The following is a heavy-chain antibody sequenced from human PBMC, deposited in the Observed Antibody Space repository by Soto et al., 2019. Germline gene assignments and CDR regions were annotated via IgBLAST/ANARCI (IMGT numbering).Heavy chain of an antibody. CDR1: GFTFSSHW. CDR3: ARAPRVPGDYYFDY. Sequence: EVQLVESGGGLVQPGGSLRLSCAASGFTFSSHWMHWVRQAPGKGLVWVSRIKTDGSDTTYAEFVKGRFTISRDNAKNTLYLQMNSLRAEDTAVYHCARAPRVPGDYYFDYWGQGTLVTVSS. V-gene: IGHV3-74*01. CDR2: IKTDGSDT. J-gene: IGHJ4*02. D-gene: IGHD2-2*01.